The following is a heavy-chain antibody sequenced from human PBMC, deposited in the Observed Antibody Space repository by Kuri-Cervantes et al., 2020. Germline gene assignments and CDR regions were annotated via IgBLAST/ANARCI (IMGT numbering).Heavy chain of an antibody. V-gene: IGHV4-30-2*01. CDR3: ARGGWDSSGYWGY. Sequence: SETLSLTCAVSGGSISSGGYSWSWIRQPPGKGLEWIGYIYHSGSTYYNPSLKSRVTISVDTSKNQFSLKLSSVTAADTAVYYCARGGWDSSGYWGYWGQGTLVTVSS. J-gene: IGHJ4*02. CDR1: GGSISSGGYS. CDR2: IYHSGST. D-gene: IGHD3-22*01.